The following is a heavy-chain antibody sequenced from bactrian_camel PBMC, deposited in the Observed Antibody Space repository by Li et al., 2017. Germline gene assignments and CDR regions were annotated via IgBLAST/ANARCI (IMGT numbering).Heavy chain of an antibody. CDR3: ASDLFQEWNY. V-gene: IGHV3S1*01. J-gene: IGHJ4*01. CDR2: ITSGGGNT. Sequence: HVQLVESGGGSVQVGGSLRLSCVASRYIGVHYCVGWFRQAPGKGLEWVSTITSGGGNTYYADSVKERFTISRDNAKNTLYLQIHSLKTEDTAVYYCASDLFQEWNYWGQGTQVTVS. CDR1: RYIGVHYC. D-gene: IGHD4*01.